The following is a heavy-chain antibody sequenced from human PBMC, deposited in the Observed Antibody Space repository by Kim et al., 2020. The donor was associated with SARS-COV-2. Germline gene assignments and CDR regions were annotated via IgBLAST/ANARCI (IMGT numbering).Heavy chain of an antibody. CDR3: ARAEYYDYRQNFDY. D-gene: IGHD3-3*01. Sequence: SETLSLTCTVSGGSISSSSYYWGWIRQPPGKGLEWIGSIYYSGSTYYNPSLKSRVTISVDTSKNQFSLKLSSVTAADTAVYYCARAEYYDYRQNFDYWGQGTLVTVSS. J-gene: IGHJ4*02. CDR2: IYYSGST. V-gene: IGHV4-39*07. CDR1: GGSISSSSYY.